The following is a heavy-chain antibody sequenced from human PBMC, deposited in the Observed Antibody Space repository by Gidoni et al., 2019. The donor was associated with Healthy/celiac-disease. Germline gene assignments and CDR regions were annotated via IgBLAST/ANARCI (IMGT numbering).Heavy chain of an antibody. D-gene: IGHD3-22*01. CDR1: GFTFSSYG. V-gene: IGHV3-33*01. CDR2: IWYDGSNK. J-gene: IGHJ3*02. CDR3: ASLWGPDYYDSSGYPVAFDI. Sequence: QVQLVESGGGVVQPGRSLRLSCAASGFTFSSYGMHWVRQAPGKGLEWVAVIWYDGSNKYYADSVKGRFTISRDNSKNTLYLQMNSLRAEDTAVYYCASLWGPDYYDSSGYPVAFDIWGQGTMVTVSS.